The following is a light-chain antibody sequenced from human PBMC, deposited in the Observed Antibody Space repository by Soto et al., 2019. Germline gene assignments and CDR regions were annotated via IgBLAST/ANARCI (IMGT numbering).Light chain of an antibody. CDR2: QVS. Sequence: QSVLTQPPSVSGSPGQSVTISCTGTSSDVGSYNRVSWYQQPPGTAPKLMICQVSNRPSGVPDRFSGSKSGNTASLTISGLLAEDEADYYCSSYTSSGTWVFGGGTKLTVL. CDR3: SSYTSSGTWV. J-gene: IGLJ3*02. CDR1: SSDVGSYNR. V-gene: IGLV2-18*02.